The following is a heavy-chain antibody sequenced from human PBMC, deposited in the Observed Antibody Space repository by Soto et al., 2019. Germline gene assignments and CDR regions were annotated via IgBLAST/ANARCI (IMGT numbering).Heavy chain of an antibody. V-gene: IGHV3-23*01. CDR1: GFTFSSYA. Sequence: GGSLRLSCAASGFTFSSYAMSWVRQAPGKGLEWASAISGSGGSTYYADSVKGRFTISRDNSKNTLYLQMNSLRAEDTAVYYCAKDLGRGDTAMVKYYYYGMDVWGQGTTVTVSS. D-gene: IGHD5-18*01. CDR2: ISGSGGST. J-gene: IGHJ6*02. CDR3: AKDLGRGDTAMVKYYYYGMDV.